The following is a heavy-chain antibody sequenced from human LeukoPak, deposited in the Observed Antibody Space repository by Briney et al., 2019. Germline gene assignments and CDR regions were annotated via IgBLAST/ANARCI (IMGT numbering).Heavy chain of an antibody. J-gene: IGHJ4*02. CDR1: GYTFTSYY. Sequence: ASVKVSCKASGYTFTSYYMHWVRQAPGQGLEWMGIRNPSGGSTSYAQKFQGRVTMTRDTSTSTVYMELSSLRSEDTAVYYCARGDCTNGVCYPAGYWGQGTLVTVSS. V-gene: IGHV1-46*01. CDR3: ARGDCTNGVCYPAGY. CDR2: RNPSGGST. D-gene: IGHD2-8*01.